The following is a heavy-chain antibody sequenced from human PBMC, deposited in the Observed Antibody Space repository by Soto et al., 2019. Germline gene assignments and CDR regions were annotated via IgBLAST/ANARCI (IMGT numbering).Heavy chain of an antibody. V-gene: IGHV3-7*03. CDR3: ARYYRGSGRYFFDY. Sequence: GGSLRLSCVSSWFTFISSFMGWIRQAPGKGLEWVANINQDGGVTYYVDSVEGRFTISRDNTKDSLYLQMNSLRGEDTAIYYCARYYRGSGRYFFDYWGQGTPVTVSS. CDR1: WFTFISSF. J-gene: IGHJ4*02. D-gene: IGHD6-19*01. CDR2: INQDGGVT.